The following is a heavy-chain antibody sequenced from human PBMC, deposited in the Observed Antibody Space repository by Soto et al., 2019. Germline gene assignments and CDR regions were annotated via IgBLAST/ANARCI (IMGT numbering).Heavy chain of an antibody. CDR1: GGSISSYH. CDR3: ARGYCTNGVCYSLDV. D-gene: IGHD2-8*01. V-gene: IGHV4-59*01. CDR2: IHYSGST. J-gene: IGHJ6*04. Sequence: SETLSLTCSVSGGSISSYHWNWIRQAPGKGLEWIGYIHYSGSTNYNPSLKSRVTIIVDTSKTHFSLKLNSVTAADPALYYCARGYCTNGVCYSLDVWGKGTTVTVSS.